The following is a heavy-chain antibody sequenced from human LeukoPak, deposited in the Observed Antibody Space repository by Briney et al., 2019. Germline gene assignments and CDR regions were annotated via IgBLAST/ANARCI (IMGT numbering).Heavy chain of an antibody. J-gene: IGHJ4*02. CDR2: IIPMFRKA. CDR3: TRDLDDPRGYNVFAY. CDR1: GGTSINYA. D-gene: IGHD6-25*01. Sequence: SVKVSCKASGGTSINYAINWMRQAPGQGLQWMGGIIPMFRKAHFAQRFQGRVTITTDEFTNTTYMELSSLRSEDTAVYYCTRDLDDPRGYNVFAYWGQGSLVTVSS. V-gene: IGHV1-69*05.